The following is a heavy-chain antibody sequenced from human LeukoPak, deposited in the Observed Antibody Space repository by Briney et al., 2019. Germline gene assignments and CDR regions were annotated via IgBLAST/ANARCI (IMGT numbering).Heavy chain of an antibody. CDR2: ISYDGSNK. J-gene: IGHJ4*02. Sequence: GGSLRLSCAASGFTFSSYAMHWVRQAPGKGLEWVAVISYDGSNKYYADSVKGRFTISRDNSKNTPYLQMNSLRAEDTAVYYCARDIAAAGIPFDYWGQGTLVTVSS. CDR1: GFTFSSYA. V-gene: IGHV3-30*04. CDR3: ARDIAAAGIPFDY. D-gene: IGHD6-13*01.